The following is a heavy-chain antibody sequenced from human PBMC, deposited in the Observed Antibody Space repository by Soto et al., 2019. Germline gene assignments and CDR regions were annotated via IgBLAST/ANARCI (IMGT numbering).Heavy chain of an antibody. D-gene: IGHD3-22*01. V-gene: IGHV3-23*01. CDR2: ISGRGGST. CDR3: ASHPPLKYYYDSSGYYYY. Sequence: SGGSLRLSCAASGFTFSSYAMSWVRQAPGKGREWVSAISGRGGSTYYPDSVKCRFTISRDNSKNTLYLQMHSLRAEYTAVYYCASHPPLKYYYDSSGYYYYWGQGTLVTVSS. J-gene: IGHJ4*02. CDR1: GFTFSSYA.